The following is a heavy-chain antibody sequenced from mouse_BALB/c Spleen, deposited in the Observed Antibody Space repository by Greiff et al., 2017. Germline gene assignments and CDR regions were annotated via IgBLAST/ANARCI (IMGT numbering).Heavy chain of an antibody. CDR1: GFNIKDTY. V-gene: IGHV14-3*02. CDR2: IDPANGNT. CDR3: ARRGLYYGLFAY. J-gene: IGHJ3*01. D-gene: IGHD2-1*01. Sequence: EVKLMESGAELVKPGASVKLSCTASGFNIKDTYMHWVKQRPEQGLEWIGRIDPANGNTKYDPKFQGKATITADTSSNTAYLQLSSLTSEDTAVYYCARRGLYYGLFAYWGQGTLVTVSA.